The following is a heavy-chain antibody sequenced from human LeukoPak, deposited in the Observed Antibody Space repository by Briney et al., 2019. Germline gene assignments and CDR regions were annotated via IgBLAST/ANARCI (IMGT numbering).Heavy chain of an antibody. CDR1: GYSISSGYY. V-gene: IGHV4-38-2*01. CDR3: ARHEGSYGAFDY. Sequence: SETLSLTCAVSGYSISSGYYWGWIRQPPGKGLEWIGSIYHSGSTHYNPSLKSRVTISVDTSKNQFSLKLSSVTAADTAVYYCARHEGSYGAFDYWGQGTLVTVSS. D-gene: IGHD4/OR15-4a*01. J-gene: IGHJ4*02. CDR2: IYHSGST.